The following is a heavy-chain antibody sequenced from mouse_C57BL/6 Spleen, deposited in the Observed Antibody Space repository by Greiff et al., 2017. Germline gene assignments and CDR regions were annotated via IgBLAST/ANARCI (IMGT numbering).Heavy chain of an antibody. CDR2: INPSNGGT. D-gene: IGHD2-1*01. CDR3: ARRGNDAYYFDY. V-gene: IGHV1-53*01. CDR1: GYTFISYW. Sequence: QVQLQQPGTELVKPGASVKLSCKASGYTFISYWMHWVKQRPGQGLEWIGKINPSNGGTNYNEKFKSKAILTVDKSSSTAYMQLSSLTSEDSAVYNSARRGNDAYYFDYWGQGTTLTVSS. J-gene: IGHJ2*01.